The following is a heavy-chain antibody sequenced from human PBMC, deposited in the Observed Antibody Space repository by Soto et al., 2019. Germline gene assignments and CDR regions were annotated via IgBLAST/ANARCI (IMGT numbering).Heavy chain of an antibody. V-gene: IGHV3-11*01. CDR1: GFTCSDYY. D-gene: IGHD1-26*01. Sequence: QVQLVESGGGLVKPGGSLRLSCAASGFTCSDYYMSWVRLAPGKGLERVSYISSSGSTIYYADSVKGRFTISRDGAKNSLYLQMNSLRAEDTAVYYCARVARRSGSFGISYFDYWGQGTLVTVSS. CDR3: ARVARRSGSFGISYFDY. CDR2: ISSSGSTI. J-gene: IGHJ4*02.